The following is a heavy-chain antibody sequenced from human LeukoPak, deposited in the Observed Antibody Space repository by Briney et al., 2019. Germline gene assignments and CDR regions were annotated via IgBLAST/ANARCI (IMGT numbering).Heavy chain of an antibody. J-gene: IGHJ4*02. Sequence: SETLSLTCTVSGGSISSSSYYWGWIRQPPGKGLEWIGGIYYSGSTYYNPSLKSRITISVDTSKNQFSLKLSSVTAADTAVYYCALTHEWSRYYFDYWGQGTLVTVSS. CDR1: GGSISSSSYY. V-gene: IGHV4-39*01. D-gene: IGHD3-3*01. CDR3: ALTHEWSRYYFDY. CDR2: IYYSGST.